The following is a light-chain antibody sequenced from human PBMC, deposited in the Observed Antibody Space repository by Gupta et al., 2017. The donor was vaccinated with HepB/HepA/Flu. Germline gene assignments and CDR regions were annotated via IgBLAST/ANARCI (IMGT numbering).Light chain of an antibody. CDR1: QSLLHSNGYNY. Sequence: DIVMTQSPLSLPVTHGEPASISCRSSQSLLHSNGYNYLDWYLQKPGQSPQLLIYLGSNRASGVPDRFSGSGSGTDFTLKISRVEAEDVGVYYCMQALQSPPWTFGQGTKVEIK. J-gene: IGKJ1*01. CDR2: LGS. V-gene: IGKV2-28*01. CDR3: MQALQSPPWT.